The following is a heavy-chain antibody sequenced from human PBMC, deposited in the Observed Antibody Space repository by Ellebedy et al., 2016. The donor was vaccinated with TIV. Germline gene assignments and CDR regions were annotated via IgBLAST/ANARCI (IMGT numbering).Heavy chain of an antibody. D-gene: IGHD3/OR15-3a*01. CDR1: GFTVSSNY. J-gene: IGHJ4*02. Sequence: GESLKISCAASGFTVSSNYMSWVRQAPGKGLEWVAGVNGGGLVIAYADSVKGRFTISRDNSKNTLDLQMNSLRAEDTAVYYCARDQDYSFDYWGQGNLVTVSS. CDR3: ARDQDYSFDY. CDR2: VNGGGLVI. V-gene: IGHV3-53*01.